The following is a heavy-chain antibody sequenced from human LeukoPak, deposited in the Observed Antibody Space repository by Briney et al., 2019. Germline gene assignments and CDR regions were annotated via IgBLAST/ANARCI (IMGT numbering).Heavy chain of an antibody. J-gene: IGHJ4*02. CDR3: ARENDRYGRIDY. CDR1: GGSISPYY. Sequence: SETLSLTCSVSGGSISPYYWSWVRQPPGKGLEWIGYVSYSGSADYNPSLKSRVIISIDTSKNQFSLRLSSLTAADTAVYYRARENDRYGRIDYWGQGTQVTVSS. V-gene: IGHV4-59*01. D-gene: IGHD5-18*01. CDR2: VSYSGSA.